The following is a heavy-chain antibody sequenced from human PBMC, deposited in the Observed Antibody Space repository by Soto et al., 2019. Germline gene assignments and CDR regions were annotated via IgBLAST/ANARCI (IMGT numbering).Heavy chain of an antibody. CDR2: IYSGGST. J-gene: IGHJ4*02. D-gene: IGHD4-17*01. CDR3: ARWAYGDYVDY. V-gene: IGHV3-53*01. Sequence: GGSLRLSCAASGFTVSSNYMSWVRQAPGKGLEWVSVIYSGGSTYYADSVKGRFTISRDNSKNTLYLQMNSLRAEDTAVYYCARWAYGDYVDYWGQGTLVTVSS. CDR1: GFTVSSNY.